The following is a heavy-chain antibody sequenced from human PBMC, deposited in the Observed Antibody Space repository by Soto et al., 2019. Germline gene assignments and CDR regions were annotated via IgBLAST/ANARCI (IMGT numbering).Heavy chain of an antibody. CDR2: IYYSGST. CDR1: GASISSGGHY. J-gene: IGHJ3*02. D-gene: IGHD2-21*02. Sequence: SETLSLTCTVSGASISSGGHYWTWIRQHPGKGLEWIGNIYYSGSTYYSPSLKSRVTISIDTSNNQVSLKLSSVTAADTAVYYCARDVLVTAIRPGAFDIWGQGTMVTVSS. V-gene: IGHV4-31*03. CDR3: ARDVLVTAIRPGAFDI.